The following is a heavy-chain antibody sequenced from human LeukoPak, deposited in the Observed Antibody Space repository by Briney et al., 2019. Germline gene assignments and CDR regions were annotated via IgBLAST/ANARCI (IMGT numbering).Heavy chain of an antibody. V-gene: IGHV1-2*02. CDR1: GYTFTGYY. J-gene: IGHJ5*02. D-gene: IGHD1-7*01. Sequence: ASVKVSCKASGYTFTGYYMHWVRQAPGQGLEWMGWINPNSGGTNYAQELQGRVTMTTDTSTSTAYMELRSLRSDDTAVYYCARDRQSITGTSNWFDPWGQGTLVTVSS. CDR2: INPNSGGT. CDR3: ARDRQSITGTSNWFDP.